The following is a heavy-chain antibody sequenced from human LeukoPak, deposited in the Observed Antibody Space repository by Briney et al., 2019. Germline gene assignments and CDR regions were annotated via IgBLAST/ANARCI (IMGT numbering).Heavy chain of an antibody. J-gene: IGHJ5*02. Sequence: SETLSLTCTVSGGAISSYYWSWIRQPPGKGLEWIGYIYYSGSTNYNPSLRSRVTISVDTCKNQFALKLSSVTAADTAVCYCARAFRMYALQNWFGRWGQVTLVTVSS. CDR1: GGAISSYY. D-gene: IGHD2-8*01. CDR3: ARAFRMYALQNWFGR. V-gene: IGHV4-59*01. CDR2: IYYSGST.